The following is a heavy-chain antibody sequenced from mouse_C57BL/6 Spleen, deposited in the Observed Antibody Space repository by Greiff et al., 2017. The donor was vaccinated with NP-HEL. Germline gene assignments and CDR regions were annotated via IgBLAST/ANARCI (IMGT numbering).Heavy chain of an antibody. CDR3: ARYDGYYVEFDY. V-gene: IGHV1-53*01. J-gene: IGHJ2*01. CDR1: GYTFTSYW. Sequence: VQLQQPGTELVKPGASVKLSCKASGYTFTSYWMHWVKQRPGQGLEWIGNINPSNGGTNYNEKFKSKATLTVDKSSSTANMQLSSLTSEDSAVYYCARYDGYYVEFDYWGQGTTLTVSS. CDR2: INPSNGGT. D-gene: IGHD2-3*01.